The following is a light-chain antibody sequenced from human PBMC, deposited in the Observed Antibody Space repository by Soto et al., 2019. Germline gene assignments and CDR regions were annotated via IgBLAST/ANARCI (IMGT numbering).Light chain of an antibody. J-gene: IGKJ2*01. Sequence: EIVMTQSPASLSVSPGDGATLSCRASQSVASNVAWYQQKPGQGPRLLIHGASTRAVGVPARFSGSGSGTAFTLTINSLQSEDFAVYYCQQYHNWPPQYTFGQGAKLQI. CDR1: QSVASN. CDR3: QQYHNWPPQYT. CDR2: GAS. V-gene: IGKV3-15*01.